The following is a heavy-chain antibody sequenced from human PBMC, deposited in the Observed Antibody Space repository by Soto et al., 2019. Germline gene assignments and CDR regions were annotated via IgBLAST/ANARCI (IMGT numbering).Heavy chain of an antibody. CDR2: ISFDGSGT. D-gene: IGHD3-10*01. CDR1: GFTLSESG. V-gene: IGHV3-30*18. J-gene: IGHJ3*01. CDR3: AKDGGLTFHV. Sequence: QVQLEESGGGVVQPGRSLKLSCVASGFTLSESGMHWVRQTPGKGLEWLAMISFDGSGTYYADSVKGRFTVSRDISKNTRYLQMSSLRRDDTGFYYCAKDGGLTFHVWGPGTKVTVSS.